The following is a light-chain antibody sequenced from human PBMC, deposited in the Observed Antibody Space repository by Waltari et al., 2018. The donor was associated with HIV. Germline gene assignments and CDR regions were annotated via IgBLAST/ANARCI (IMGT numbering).Light chain of an antibody. CDR1: QGIGSY. CDR3: QKYNNVPQT. Sequence: DIQMTQSPSSLSASVGDRVTITCRAGQGIGSYLTWYRHKPGKAPDRLIYGASNLQSGVPSRFSGSGSETNFTLTITNLQPEDVATYYCQKYNNVPQTFGQGTTVEI. J-gene: IGKJ1*01. CDR2: GAS. V-gene: IGKV1-27*01.